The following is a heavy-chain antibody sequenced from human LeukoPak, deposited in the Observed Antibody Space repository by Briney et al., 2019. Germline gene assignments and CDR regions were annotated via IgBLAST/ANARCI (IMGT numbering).Heavy chain of an antibody. CDR3: AREEAVGAKFRHAFDI. CDR1: GYTFTTYY. J-gene: IGHJ3*02. V-gene: IGHV1-46*01. Sequence: GASVKVSCKASGYTFTTYYMHWVRQAPGQGLEWMAIINPSGGSTGYAQKFQGRVTMTRDTSTSTVYMYLSGLRSEDTAVYYCAREEAVGAKFRHAFDIWGQGTMVTVSS. D-gene: IGHD1-26*01. CDR2: INPSGGST.